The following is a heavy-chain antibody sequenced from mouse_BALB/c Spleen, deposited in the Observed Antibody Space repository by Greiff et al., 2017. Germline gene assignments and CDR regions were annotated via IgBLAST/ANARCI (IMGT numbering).Heavy chain of an antibody. J-gene: IGHJ3*01. CDR1: GYTFSSYW. CDR3: ARSGSSYGWFAY. Sequence: VQLQQSGAELMKPGASVKISCTATGYTFSSYWISWVKQRPGHGLEWIGEILPGSGSTNYNEKVKGKATFTADTSSNTAYMQLSSLTSEDSAVYYCARSGSSYGWFAYWGQGTLVTVSA. V-gene: IGHV1-9*01. CDR2: ILPGSGST. D-gene: IGHD1-1*01.